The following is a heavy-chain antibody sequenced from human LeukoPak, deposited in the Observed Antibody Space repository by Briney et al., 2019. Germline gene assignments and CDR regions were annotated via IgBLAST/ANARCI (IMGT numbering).Heavy chain of an antibody. CDR2: INPNSGDT. J-gene: IGHJ4*02. V-gene: IGHV1-2*02. D-gene: IGHD4-17*01. Sequence: ASVKVSCKVSGYTFTDYYMHWVRQAPGQGLEWLGWINPNSGDTNYAQNFQGRVTMTRDTSISTACMELSRLRSDDTAVYYCARDYGDSHSSFDYWGQGTLVTVSS. CDR1: GYTFTDYY. CDR3: ARDYGDSHSSFDY.